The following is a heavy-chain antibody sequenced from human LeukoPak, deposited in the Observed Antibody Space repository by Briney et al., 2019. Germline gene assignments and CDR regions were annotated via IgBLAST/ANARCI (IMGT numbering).Heavy chain of an antibody. CDR2: ISTYNGNT. CDR3: ARGDYNYDSSGLIDY. V-gene: IGHV1-18*01. Sequence: ASVTVSFKVSGYTFTSYGISWVRQAPGQGLEWMGWISTYNGNTKYAQKFQDRVTMTTDTSTSTAYMELRSLRSDDTAVYYCARGDYNYDSSGLIDYWGQGTLVTVSS. D-gene: IGHD3-22*01. J-gene: IGHJ4*02. CDR1: GYTFTSYG.